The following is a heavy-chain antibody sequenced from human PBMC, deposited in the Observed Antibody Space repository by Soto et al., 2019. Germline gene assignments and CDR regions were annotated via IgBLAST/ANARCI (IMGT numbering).Heavy chain of an antibody. D-gene: IGHD2-15*01. J-gene: IGHJ4*02. CDR3: AKVGCGGSRYSIDY. V-gene: IGHV3-23*01. CDR1: GFTFSSYA. CDR2: ISGSGGST. Sequence: EVQLLESGGGLVQPGGSLRLSCAASGFTFSSYAMSWVRQAPGKGLEWVSAISGSGGSTYYADSVKGRFTISRDNSKNTLYLQMKSLRAEDTAVYYCAKVGCGGSRYSIDYWGQGTLVTVSS.